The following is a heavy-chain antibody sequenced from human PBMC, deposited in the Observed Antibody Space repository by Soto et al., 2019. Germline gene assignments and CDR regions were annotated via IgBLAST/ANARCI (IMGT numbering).Heavy chain of an antibody. J-gene: IGHJ4*02. D-gene: IGHD2-21*02. Sequence: SETRSRTCIVSGVSVRSYTWSWVRQPANKGLEWIGRVFSSVSATYNPSLKSRVSISMDTPENRISLKLDSVTAADAGVYFCARDGMTTGDTWGPGTLVTV. CDR2: VFSSVSA. CDR1: GVSVRSYT. V-gene: IGHV4-4*07. CDR3: ARDGMTTGDT.